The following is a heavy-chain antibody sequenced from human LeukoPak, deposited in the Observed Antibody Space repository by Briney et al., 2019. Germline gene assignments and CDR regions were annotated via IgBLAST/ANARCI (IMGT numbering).Heavy chain of an antibody. V-gene: IGHV4-4*09. CDR3: ASTALGYCTTSSCPDY. D-gene: IGHD2-2*01. CDR2: IYHSGNT. J-gene: IGHJ4*02. Sequence: SETLSLTCTVSGVSITTYYWSWVRQPPGKGLEWFGFIYHSGNTNYNPSLKSRVTMSVDTSKSQFSLKLSSLTAADTAVYYCASTALGYCTTSSCPDYWGPGTLVTVSS. CDR1: GVSITTYY.